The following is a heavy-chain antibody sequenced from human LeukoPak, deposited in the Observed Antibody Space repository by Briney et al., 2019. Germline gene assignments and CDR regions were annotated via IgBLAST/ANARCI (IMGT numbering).Heavy chain of an antibody. D-gene: IGHD3-22*01. J-gene: IGHJ3*02. V-gene: IGHV5-51*01. CDR1: GYSFTNYW. Sequence: GESLKISCKGSGYSFTNYWIGWVRQMPGKGLEWMGIIYPGDSDTRYSPSFQGQVTISADKSISTAYLQWSSLKASDTAMYYCARQRRYYDSSGYYAFDIWGQGTMVTVSS. CDR3: ARQRRYYDSSGYYAFDI. CDR2: IYPGDSDT.